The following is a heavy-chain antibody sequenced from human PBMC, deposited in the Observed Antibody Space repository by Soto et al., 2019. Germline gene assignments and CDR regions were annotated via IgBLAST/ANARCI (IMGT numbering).Heavy chain of an antibody. V-gene: IGHV3-23*01. CDR1: GFTFDNYA. Sequence: EVQLMESGGGLVQPGGSLRLSCAASGFTFDNYAMNWVRQAPGKGLEWVSGISATGGSTCYAASVRGRFGISRDNSKNTLDLQMNSLRAEDTAVYYCARSLDVFLWLGELLSLGFDSWGQGTLVTASS. D-gene: IGHD3-10*01. CDR3: ARSLDVFLWLGELLSLGFDS. J-gene: IGHJ4*02. CDR2: ISATGGST.